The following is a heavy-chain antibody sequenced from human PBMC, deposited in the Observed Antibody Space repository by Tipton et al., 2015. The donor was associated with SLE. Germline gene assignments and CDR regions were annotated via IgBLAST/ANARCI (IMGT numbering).Heavy chain of an antibody. V-gene: IGHV4-61*02. CDR1: GGSISSGTYY. Sequence: TLSLTCTVSGGSISSGTYYWTWIRQPAGKGLEWIGRIYTSGSTNYNPSLKSRITISADTSKNQFSLKLNSVTAADTAVYYCARGGQQLGRFDYWGQGPLVTVSS. J-gene: IGHJ4*02. D-gene: IGHD6-13*01. CDR3: ARGGQQLGRFDY. CDR2: IYTSGST.